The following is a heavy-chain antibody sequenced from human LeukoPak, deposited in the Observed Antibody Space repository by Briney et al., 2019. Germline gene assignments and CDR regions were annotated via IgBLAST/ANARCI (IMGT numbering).Heavy chain of an antibody. CDR2: IKQEGSEK. V-gene: IGHV3-7*01. CDR1: GFTFNSYG. J-gene: IGHJ4*02. D-gene: IGHD3-3*01. Sequence: GGSLRLSCAASGFTFNSYGMSWLRQAPGKGLEWVANIKQEGSEKYYVDSVKGRFTISRDNAKNSLYLQMNSLRAEDTAVYYCAREVYDGVLDYWGQGTLVTVSS. CDR3: AREVYDGVLDY.